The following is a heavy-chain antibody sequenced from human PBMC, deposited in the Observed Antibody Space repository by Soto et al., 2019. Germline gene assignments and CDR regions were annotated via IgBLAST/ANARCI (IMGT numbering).Heavy chain of an antibody. V-gene: IGHV3-30-3*01. D-gene: IGHD2-21*01. CDR2: MSYDGNSK. CDR1: GFTFSSYS. CDR3: ARGRTVRDHDDFDL. Sequence: QVQLVESGGGVVQPGRSLRLSCAASGFTFSSYSMHWVRQAPGKGLEWVAAMSYDGNSKYFADSVKCRFTISRDNSKNTLSLQMNILGAEDSAVYYCARGRTVRDHDDFDLWGQGTLVTVSS. J-gene: IGHJ4*02.